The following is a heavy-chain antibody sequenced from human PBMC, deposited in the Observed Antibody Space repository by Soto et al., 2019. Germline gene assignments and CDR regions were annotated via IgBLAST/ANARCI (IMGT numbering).Heavy chain of an antibody. D-gene: IGHD3-10*01. CDR3: AAVLLWFGELSKNDY. V-gene: IGHV3-48*03. Sequence: EVQLVESGGGLVQPGGSLRLSCAASGFTFSSYEMNWVRQAPGKGLEWVSYISSSGSTIYYADSVKGRFTISRDNAKNSLYLQMNSLRAEDTAVYYCAAVLLWFGELSKNDYWGQGTPVTVSS. CDR2: ISSSGSTI. J-gene: IGHJ4*02. CDR1: GFTFSSYE.